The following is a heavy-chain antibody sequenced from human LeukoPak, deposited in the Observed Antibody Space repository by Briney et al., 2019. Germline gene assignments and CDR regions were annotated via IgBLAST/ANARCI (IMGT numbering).Heavy chain of an antibody. CDR2: INPFGGST. D-gene: IGHD6-19*01. V-gene: IGHV1-46*01. J-gene: IGHJ4*02. CDR1: GYTFTSFY. Sequence: ASVTVSCKASGYTFTSFYLHWVRQSPGQGLEWMGIINPFGGSTSYAQKFQGRVTMTRDTSTSTVYMELNSLRSEDTAVYYCARARQQCLLDYWGQGTLVTVSS. CDR3: ARARQQCLLDY.